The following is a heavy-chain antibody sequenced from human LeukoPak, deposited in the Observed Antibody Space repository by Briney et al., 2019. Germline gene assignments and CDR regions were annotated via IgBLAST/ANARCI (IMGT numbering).Heavy chain of an antibody. J-gene: IGHJ4*02. CDR2: ISYDGSGK. CDR1: GFTFSTYA. CDR3: ARGGALSPTNCADY. V-gene: IGHV3-30-3*01. D-gene: IGHD2-15*01. Sequence: GGSLRLSCAASGFTFSTYAMHWVRLAPGKGLEWVALISYDGSGKYYPDSVKGRFTISRDNSKNTLYLHMNSLRAEDTAVYYCARGGALSPTNCADYWGQGTLVTVSS.